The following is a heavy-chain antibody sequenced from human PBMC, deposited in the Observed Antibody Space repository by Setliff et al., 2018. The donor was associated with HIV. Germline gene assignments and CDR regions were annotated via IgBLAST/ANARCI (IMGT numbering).Heavy chain of an antibody. CDR2: ISSSSSSYT. CDR3: ARLGAVAVRSAFDY. J-gene: IGHJ4*02. CDR1: GFSFDDYA. Sequence: GGSLRLSCAASGFSFDDYALTWVRQAPGKGLEWISYISSSSSSYTNYADSVRGRFTISRDSAKNSLYLQMDSLRAEDTAVYYCARLGAVAVRSAFDYWGQGTLVTVSS. V-gene: IGHV3-11*06. D-gene: IGHD6-19*01.